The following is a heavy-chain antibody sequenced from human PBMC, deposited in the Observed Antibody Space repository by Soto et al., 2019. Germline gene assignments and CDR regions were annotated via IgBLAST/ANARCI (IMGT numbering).Heavy chain of an antibody. Sequence: EVQLLESGGGLVQPGGSLRLSCAASGFTFSSYAMSWVRQAPGKGLEWVSAISGSGGSTYYADSVKGRFTISRDNSKNTLYLQMNSLRAEDTAVYYCAKDRFIRYHWNYRRHNYFDYWGQGTLVTVSS. D-gene: IGHD1-7*01. CDR1: GFTFSSYA. J-gene: IGHJ4*02. CDR2: ISGSGGST. V-gene: IGHV3-23*01. CDR3: AKDRFIRYHWNYRRHNYFDY.